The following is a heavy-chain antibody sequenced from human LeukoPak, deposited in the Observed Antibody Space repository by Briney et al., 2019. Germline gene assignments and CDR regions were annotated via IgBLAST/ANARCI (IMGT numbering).Heavy chain of an antibody. CDR2: MMYDGSEK. CDR3: ARDIEAAGLFLDY. V-gene: IGHV3-7*01. J-gene: IGHJ4*02. Sequence: GGSLRLSCAASGFTFSSYWRSWVRQAPGKGLEWMANMMYDGSEKYYVDSVKGRFTIARDNAKNSLYLQMNSLRSEDTAVYYCARDIEAAGLFLDYWGQGTLVTVSS. D-gene: IGHD6-13*01. CDR1: GFTFSSYW.